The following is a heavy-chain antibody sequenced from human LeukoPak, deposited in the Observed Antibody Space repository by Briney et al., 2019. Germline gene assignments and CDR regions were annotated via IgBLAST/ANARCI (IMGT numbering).Heavy chain of an antibody. CDR3: ARFLSETYEYWFDP. D-gene: IGHD3-3*01. V-gene: IGHV4-4*07. Sequence: SETLSLTCTVSGGSISSYYWSWLRQPAGKGLEWIGRIYTSGSTNYNPSLKSRVTMLVDTSRNQFSLRLSSVTAADTAVYYCARFLSETYEYWFDPWGQGTLVTVSS. CDR2: IYTSGST. J-gene: IGHJ5*02. CDR1: GGSISSYY.